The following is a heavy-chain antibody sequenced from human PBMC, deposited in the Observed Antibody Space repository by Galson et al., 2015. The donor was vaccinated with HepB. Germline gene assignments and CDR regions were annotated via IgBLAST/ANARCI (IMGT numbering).Heavy chain of an antibody. V-gene: IGHV3-23*01. D-gene: IGHD3-10*01. J-gene: IGHJ4*02. CDR1: GFTFSSYA. CDR3: AKDQEAGWFGELDY. Sequence: SLRLSCAASGFTFSSYAMSWVRQAPGKGLEWVSAISGSGGSTYYADSVKGRFTISRDNSKNTLYLQMNSLRAEDTAVYYCAKDQEAGWFGELDYWGQGTLVTVSS. CDR2: ISGSGGST.